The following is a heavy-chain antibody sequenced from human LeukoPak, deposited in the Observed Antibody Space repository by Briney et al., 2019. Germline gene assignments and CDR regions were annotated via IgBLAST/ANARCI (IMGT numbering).Heavy chain of an antibody. CDR2: INPNPNTGNP. D-gene: IGHD3-16*02. V-gene: IGHV7-4-1*02. Sequence: GASVKVSCKASGYSFTSYALNWVRQAPGQGLEWMGWINPNPNTGNPTYAQGFTGRFVFSLDTSVSTAHLQISSLKAEDSAVYYCARAFQPLGGLSFPDYWGQGTLVTVPS. CDR1: GYSFTSYA. J-gene: IGHJ4*02. CDR3: ARAFQPLGGLSFPDY.